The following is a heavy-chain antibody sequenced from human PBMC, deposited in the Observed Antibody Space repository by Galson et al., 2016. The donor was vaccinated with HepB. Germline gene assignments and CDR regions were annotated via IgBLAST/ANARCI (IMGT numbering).Heavy chain of an antibody. V-gene: IGHV5-51*01. CDR1: GYSFTSYW. CDR2: IYPSDSKT. Sequence: QSGAEVKKPGESLKISCKGSGYSFTSYWIGWVRQSPGKGLEWMGIIYPSDSKTRYSPSFQGQVTIPADKSISTAYLQWSSLKAADTAMYYCPRRGGLGDDDYYCYGMDGWGQGTTVTVFS. CDR3: PRRGGLGDDDYYCYGMDG. D-gene: IGHD3-16*01. J-gene: IGHJ6*02.